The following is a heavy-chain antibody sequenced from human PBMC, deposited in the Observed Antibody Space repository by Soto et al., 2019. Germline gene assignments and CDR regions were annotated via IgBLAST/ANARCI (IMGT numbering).Heavy chain of an antibody. Sequence: PGGSLRLSCAASGFTFSSYGMHWVRQAPGKGLEWVAVISYDGSNKYYADSVKGRFTISRDNSKNTLYLQMNSLRAEDTAVYYCAKDSGLGPAIDDWGQGTLVTVSS. CDR1: GFTFSSYG. CDR3: AKDSGLGPAIDD. D-gene: IGHD3-16*01. CDR2: ISYDGSNK. J-gene: IGHJ4*02. V-gene: IGHV3-30*18.